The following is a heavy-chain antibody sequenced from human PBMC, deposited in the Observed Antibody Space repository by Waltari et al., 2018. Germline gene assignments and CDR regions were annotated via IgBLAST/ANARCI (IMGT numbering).Heavy chain of an antibody. CDR2: INHSGST. D-gene: IGHD3-10*01. J-gene: IGHJ4*02. CDR3: ARWRYGSGSYEDY. V-gene: IGHV4-34*01. Sequence: VQLVESGGGLVKPGGSLRLSCAASGFTFSSYSMNWVRQPPGKGLEWIGEINHSGSTNYNPSLKSRVTISVDTSKNQFSLKLSSVTAADTAVYYCARWRYGSGSYEDYWGQGTLVTVSS. CDR1: GFTFSSYS.